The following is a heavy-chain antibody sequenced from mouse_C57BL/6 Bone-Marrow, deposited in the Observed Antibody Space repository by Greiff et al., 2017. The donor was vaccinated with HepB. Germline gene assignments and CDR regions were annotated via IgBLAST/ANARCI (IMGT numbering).Heavy chain of an antibody. D-gene: IGHD1-1*01. Sequence: VQLQQSGAELVKPGASVKLSCKASGYTFTEYTIHWVKQRPGQGLEWIGWFYPGSGSIKYNEKFKDKATLTADKSSSTVYMELSRLTSDDSAVYVCARHEDLRITTVVLDYWGQGTTLTVSS. J-gene: IGHJ2*01. CDR1: GYTFTEYT. V-gene: IGHV1-62-2*01. CDR3: ARHEDLRITTVVLDY. CDR2: FYPGSGSI.